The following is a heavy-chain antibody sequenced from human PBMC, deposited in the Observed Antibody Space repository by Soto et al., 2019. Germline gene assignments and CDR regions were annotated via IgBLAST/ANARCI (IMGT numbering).Heavy chain of an antibody. V-gene: IGHV4-34*01. CDR1: GGSFSGYY. CDR3: ATKQVLLWFGERDAFDI. CDR2: INHSGST. D-gene: IGHD3-10*01. Sequence: SEILSLTCAVYGGSFSGYYWNWIRQPPGKGLEWIGEINHSGSTNYNPSLKSRVTISVDTSKNQFSLKLSSVTAADTAVYYCATKQVLLWFGERDAFDIWGQGTMVTVSS. J-gene: IGHJ3*02.